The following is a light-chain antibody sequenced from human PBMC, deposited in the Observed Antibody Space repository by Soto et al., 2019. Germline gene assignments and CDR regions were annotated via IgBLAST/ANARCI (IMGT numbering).Light chain of an antibody. CDR3: AVWDDSLYV. CDR1: NSNIGKNT. V-gene: IGLV1-44*01. J-gene: IGLJ1*01. Sequence: QSVLTQPTSVSGTPGQTVTISCSGSNSNIGKNTVNWYQHLPGTAPQLLIYSNTQRPLGVSVRFSGSKSGTSASLAISGLQSEDEADYYCAVWDDSLYVFGTGTKLTVL. CDR2: SNT.